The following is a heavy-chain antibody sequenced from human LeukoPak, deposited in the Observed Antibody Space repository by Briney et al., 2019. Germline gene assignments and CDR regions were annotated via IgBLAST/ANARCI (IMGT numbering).Heavy chain of an antibody. D-gene: IGHD2-2*01. J-gene: IGHJ5*02. Sequence: ASVKVSCKASGGTFSSYAISWVRQAPGQGLEWMGRIIPILGIANYAQKFQGRVTITADKSTSTAYMELSSLRSEDTAVYHCASLYCSSTSCYLLDPWGQGTLVTVSS. V-gene: IGHV1-69*04. CDR2: IIPILGIA. CDR3: ASLYCSSTSCYLLDP. CDR1: GGTFSSYA.